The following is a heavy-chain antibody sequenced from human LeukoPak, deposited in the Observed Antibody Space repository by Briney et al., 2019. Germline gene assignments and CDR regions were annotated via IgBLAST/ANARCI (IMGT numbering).Heavy chain of an antibody. J-gene: IGHJ6*03. CDR2: IWYDGSNK. Sequence: GGSLRLSCAASGFTFSSYGMHWVRQAPGKGLEWVAVIWYDGSNKYYADSVKGRFTISRDNSKNTLYLQMNSLRAEDTAVYYCARDVVVVPAAPKNYYYYMDVWGKGTTVTVSS. CDR1: GFTFSSYG. V-gene: IGHV3-33*01. CDR3: ARDVVVVPAAPKNYYYYMDV. D-gene: IGHD2-2*01.